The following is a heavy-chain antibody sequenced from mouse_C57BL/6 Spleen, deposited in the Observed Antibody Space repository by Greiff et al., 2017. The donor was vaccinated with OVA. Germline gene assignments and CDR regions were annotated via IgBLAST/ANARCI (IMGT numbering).Heavy chain of an antibody. CDR2: IYPGDGDT. V-gene: IGHV1-80*01. Sequence: QVQLQQSGAELVKPGASVKISCKASGYAFSSYWMNWVKQRPGKGLEWIRQIYPGDGDTNYNGKFKGKATLTADKSSSTAYMQLSSLTSEDSAVYFCARGPAGSYFDYWGQGTTLTVSS. CDR3: ARGPAGSYFDY. J-gene: IGHJ2*01. D-gene: IGHD1-2*01. CDR1: GYAFSSYW.